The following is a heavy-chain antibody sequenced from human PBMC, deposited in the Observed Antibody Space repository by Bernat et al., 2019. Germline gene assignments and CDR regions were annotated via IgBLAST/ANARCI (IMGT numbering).Heavy chain of an antibody. J-gene: IGHJ2*01. Sequence: QVQLQESGPGLVKPSETLSLTLTVSGGSISSYYWSWIRQPPGKGLEWIGYIHYSGSTNYNPSLKSRITISVDTSKNQFSLKLSTVTAADTAVYYCARHPGTGTTWYFDLWGRGTLVTVSS. D-gene: IGHD1-7*01. V-gene: IGHV4-59*08. CDR1: GGSISSYY. CDR2: IHYSGST. CDR3: ARHPGTGTTWYFDL.